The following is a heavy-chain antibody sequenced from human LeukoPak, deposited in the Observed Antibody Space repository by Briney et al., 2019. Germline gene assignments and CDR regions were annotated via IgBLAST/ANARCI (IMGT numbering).Heavy chain of an antibody. V-gene: IGHV4-59*01. CDR2: IYYSGST. D-gene: IGHD3-22*01. J-gene: IGHJ4*02. CDR3: ASYSYYYDSSGYFDY. Sequence: SETLSLTCTVSGGSISSCYWSWIRQPPGKGLEWIGYIYYSGSTNYNPSLKSRVTISVDTSKNQFSLKLSSVTAADTAVYYCASYSYYYDSSGYFDYWGQGTLVTVSS. CDR1: GGSISSCY.